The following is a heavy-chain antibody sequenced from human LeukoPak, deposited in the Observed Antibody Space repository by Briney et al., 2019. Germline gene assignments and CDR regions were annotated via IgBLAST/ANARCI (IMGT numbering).Heavy chain of an antibody. J-gene: IGHJ4*02. V-gene: IGHV4-4*07. Sequence: SETLSLTCTVSGGSISSYYWSWIRQPAGKGLEWIGRIYTSGSTDYNPSLKSRVTMSVDTSKNQFSLKLSSVTAADTAVYYCARAALTYYYDSSGYQLLYYFDYWGQGTLVTVSS. D-gene: IGHD3-22*01. CDR3: ARAALTYYYDSSGYQLLYYFDY. CDR1: GGSISSYY. CDR2: IYTSGST.